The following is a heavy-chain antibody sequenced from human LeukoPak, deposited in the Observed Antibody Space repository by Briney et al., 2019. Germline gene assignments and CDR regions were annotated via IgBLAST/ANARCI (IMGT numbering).Heavy chain of an antibody. CDR1: GDSLTSGRYY. CDR3: ARAPHDYWNRFAL. D-gene: IGHD3-3*01. Sequence: SETLSLTCTVSGDSLTSGRYYWSWLRQPAGKGLEWIGRLLNSGATNYNPSLKSRVTISGDMSKNEFSLNLSSMTAADTAVYFCARAPHDYWNRFALWGQGAQVTVSS. J-gene: IGHJ5*02. CDR2: LLNSGAT. V-gene: IGHV4-61*02.